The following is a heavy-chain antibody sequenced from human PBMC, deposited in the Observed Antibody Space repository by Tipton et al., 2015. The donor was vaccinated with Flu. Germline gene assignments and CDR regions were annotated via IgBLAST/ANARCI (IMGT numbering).Heavy chain of an antibody. J-gene: IGHJ5*02. D-gene: IGHD3-22*01. CDR1: GGYISRGGHS. CDR2: IYNTGGP. CDR3: ARGEYDSTGYWLDP. Sequence: TLSLTCAVSGGYISRGGHSWSWSRQPPGKGLEWIGYIYNTGGPVYNPSLRSRVTISVDTSTNQFSLKLTSVTAADTAVYFCARGEYDSTGYWLDPWGQGARVIVSS. V-gene: IGHV4-30-2*01.